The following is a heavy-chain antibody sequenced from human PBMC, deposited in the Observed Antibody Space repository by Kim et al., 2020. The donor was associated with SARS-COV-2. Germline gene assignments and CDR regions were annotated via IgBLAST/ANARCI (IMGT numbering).Heavy chain of an antibody. CDR3: ASALGH. CDR2: YTRGRT. J-gene: IGHJ4*02. V-gene: IGHV4-4*07. Sequence: YTRGRTNYNPSLQSRVTMSVDMSKNQFSLKLSAVTAADTAVYYCASALGHWGQGTLGTVSS. D-gene: IGHD3-16*02.